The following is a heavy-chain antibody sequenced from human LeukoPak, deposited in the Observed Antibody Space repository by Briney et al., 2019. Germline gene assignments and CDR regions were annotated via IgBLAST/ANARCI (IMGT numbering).Heavy chain of an antibody. Sequence: ASVKVSCKASGYTFTNYGISWVRQAPGQGLEWMAWISIYNGNTDYAQKLRGRVTMTTDTSTSTAYMELRSLRSDDTAVCYCARITYDFWSGYYMPDDPWGQGTLVTVSS. V-gene: IGHV1-18*01. CDR3: ARITYDFWSGYYMPDDP. J-gene: IGHJ5*02. CDR1: GYTFTNYG. D-gene: IGHD3-3*01. CDR2: ISIYNGNT.